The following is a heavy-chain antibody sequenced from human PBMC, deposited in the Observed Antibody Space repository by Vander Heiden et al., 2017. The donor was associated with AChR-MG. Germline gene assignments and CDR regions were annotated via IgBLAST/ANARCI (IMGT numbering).Heavy chain of an antibody. J-gene: IGHJ6*02. CDR1: GSPCSNSG. V-gene: IGHV3-33*01. CDR2: VWYDGPKI. Sequence: QVQLVESGGGVVQPGRSLTLSCATSGSPCSNSGMHWVRPAPGKGLQWVAVVWYDGPKIYYADSVKGRFTISRDNSKNTLYLQMDSLRAEDTAVYYCARWARAAAGSYNMDVWGQGTTVTVSS. D-gene: IGHD6-13*01. CDR3: ARWARAAAGSYNMDV.